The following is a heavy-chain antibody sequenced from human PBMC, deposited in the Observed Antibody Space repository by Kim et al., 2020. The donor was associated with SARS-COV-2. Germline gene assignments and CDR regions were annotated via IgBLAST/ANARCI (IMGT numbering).Heavy chain of an antibody. Sequence: SETLSLTCTVSGGSISSSSYYWGWIRQPPGKGLEWIGSIYYSGSTYYNPSLKSRVTISVDTSKNQFSLKLSSVTAADTAVYYCARLTGSGSFVVDPWGQGTLVTVSS. CDR3: ARLTGSGSFVVDP. CDR2: IYYSGST. D-gene: IGHD3-10*01. J-gene: IGHJ5*02. CDR1: GGSISSSSYY. V-gene: IGHV4-39*01.